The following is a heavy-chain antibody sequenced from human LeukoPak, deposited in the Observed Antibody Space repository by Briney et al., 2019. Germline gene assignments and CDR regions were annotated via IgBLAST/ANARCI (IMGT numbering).Heavy chain of an antibody. CDR1: GFTFSSYS. Sequence: GGSLRLSCAASGFTFSSYSMNRVRQAPGKGLEWVSSISSSSSYIYYADSVKGRFTISRDNAKNSLYLQMSSLRAEDTAVYYCAREGLQSSFDYWGQGTLVTVSS. V-gene: IGHV3-21*01. J-gene: IGHJ4*02. CDR2: ISSSSSYI. D-gene: IGHD5-12*01. CDR3: AREGLQSSFDY.